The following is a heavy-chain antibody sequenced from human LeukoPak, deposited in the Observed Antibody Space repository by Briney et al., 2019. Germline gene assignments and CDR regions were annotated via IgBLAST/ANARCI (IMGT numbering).Heavy chain of an antibody. V-gene: IGHV3-30-3*01. CDR1: GFTFSSYA. D-gene: IGHD4-17*01. CDR3: ARDGSDYGDYVFNY. J-gene: IGHJ4*02. Sequence: GGSLRLSCAASGFTFSSYAMHWVRQAPGKGLEWVAVISYDGSNKYYADSVKGRFTISRDNSKNTLYLQMNSLRAEDTAVYYCARDGSDYGDYVFNYWGQGTLVTVSS. CDR2: ISYDGSNK.